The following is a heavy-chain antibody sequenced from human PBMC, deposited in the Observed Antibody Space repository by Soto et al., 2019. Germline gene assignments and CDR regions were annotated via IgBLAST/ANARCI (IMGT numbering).Heavy chain of an antibody. CDR3: ARGSIMITFGGVIAGYYYYGMDV. Sequence: ESGGGVVQPGRSLRLSCAASGFTFSSYGMHWVRQAPGKGLEWVAVIWYDGSNKYYADSVKGRFTISRDNSKNTLYLQMNSLRAEDTAVYYCARGSIMITFGGVIAGYYYYGMDVWGQGTTVTVSS. J-gene: IGHJ6*02. V-gene: IGHV3-33*01. CDR1: GFTFSSYG. CDR2: IWYDGSNK. D-gene: IGHD3-16*02.